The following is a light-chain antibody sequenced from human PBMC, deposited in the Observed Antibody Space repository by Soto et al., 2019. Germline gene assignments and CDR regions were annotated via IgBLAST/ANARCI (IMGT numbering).Light chain of an antibody. V-gene: IGLV1-40*01. CDR2: DNS. CDR1: SSNIGAGYD. Sequence: QAVVTQPPSVSGAPGQKVIISCTGSSSNIGAGYDVHWYQQLPGTAPKLLIYDNSNRPSGVPDRLSGSKSGTSASLAITGLQVEDEADYYCQSYDSSLSAAVFGGGTKVTVL. J-gene: IGLJ2*01. CDR3: QSYDSSLSAAV.